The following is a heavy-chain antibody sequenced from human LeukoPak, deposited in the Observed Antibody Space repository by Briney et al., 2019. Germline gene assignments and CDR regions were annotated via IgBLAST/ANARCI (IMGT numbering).Heavy chain of an antibody. V-gene: IGHV3-30-3*01. J-gene: IGHJ4*02. CDR2: ISYDGSNK. D-gene: IGHD6-19*01. CDR1: GFTFSSYA. CDR3: AKDQMEAVASIDY. Sequence: GRSLRLSCAASGFTFSSYAMHWVRQAPGKGLEWVAVISYDGSNKYYADSAKGRFTISRDNSKNTLYLQMNSLRAEDTAVYYCAKDQMEAVASIDYWGQGTLVTVSS.